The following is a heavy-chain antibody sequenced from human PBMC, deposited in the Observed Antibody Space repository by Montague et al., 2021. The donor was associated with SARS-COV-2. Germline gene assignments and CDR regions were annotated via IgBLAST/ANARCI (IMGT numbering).Heavy chain of an antibody. Sequence: SETLSLTCTFSGASMSTNNYYWGWIRQPPGKGLEWIGSISYSATSYSNPSLKSRVTMSVDTSKNQLSLNLSSVTVADTAVYYCARLGITLGGVIVIRYYFDFWGQGTLVTVSS. CDR1: GASMSTNNYY. J-gene: IGHJ4*02. V-gene: IGHV4-39*01. D-gene: IGHD3-16*02. CDR2: ISYSATS. CDR3: ARLGITLGGVIVIRYYFDF.